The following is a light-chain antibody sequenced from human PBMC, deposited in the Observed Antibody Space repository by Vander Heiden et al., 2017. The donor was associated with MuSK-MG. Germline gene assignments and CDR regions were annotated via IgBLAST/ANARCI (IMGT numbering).Light chain of an antibody. CDR1: QSVLYSSNNKNY. CDR2: WAS. CDR3: QQDYSTPHT. Sequence: DIVMTQSPDSLAVSLGERATINCKSSQSVLYSSNNKNYLAWYQQKPGQPPKLLIYWASTRESGVPDRFSGRGSGTDFTLTIRSLQAEDVAVYYCQQDYSTPHTFGGGTKVEIK. V-gene: IGKV4-1*01. J-gene: IGKJ4*01.